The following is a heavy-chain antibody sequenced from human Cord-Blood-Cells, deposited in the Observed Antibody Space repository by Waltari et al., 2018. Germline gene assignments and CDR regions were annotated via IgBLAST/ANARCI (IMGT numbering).Heavy chain of an antibody. CDR1: GGSFSGYS. V-gene: IGHV4-34*01. Sequence: QVQLQQWGAGLLKPSETLSLTCAVYGGSFSGYSWSWIRQPPGKGLEWIGESNHSGSTNYNPSLKSRVTISVDTSKNQFSLRLSSVTAADTAVYYCARGFGLVRYGMDVWGQGTTVTVSS. D-gene: IGHD3-3*01. J-gene: IGHJ6*02. CDR3: ARGFGLVRYGMDV. CDR2: SNHSGST.